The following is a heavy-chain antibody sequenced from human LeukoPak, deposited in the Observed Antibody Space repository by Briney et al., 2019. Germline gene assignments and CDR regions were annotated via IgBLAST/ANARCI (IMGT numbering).Heavy chain of an antibody. V-gene: IGHV1-2*02. CDR3: ARSYYYDSSYWGYDAFDI. D-gene: IGHD3-22*01. J-gene: IGHJ3*02. CDR2: INPNSGGT. CDR1: GYSFTGYC. Sequence: ASVKASCKASGYSFTGYCMRWVRQAPGQELDWMGWINPNSGGTNYAQKFQGRVTMTRDTSISTAYMELSRLRSDDTAVYYCARSYYYDSSYWGYDAFDIWGQGTMVTVSS.